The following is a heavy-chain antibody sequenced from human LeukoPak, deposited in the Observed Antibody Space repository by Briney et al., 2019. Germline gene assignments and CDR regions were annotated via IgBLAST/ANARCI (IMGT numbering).Heavy chain of an antibody. D-gene: IGHD1-26*01. CDR2: ISGSGGST. J-gene: IGHJ4*02. V-gene: IGHV3-23*01. CDR3: AKDPRRWELGDY. CDR1: GFTFSSYA. Sequence: PGGSLRLSCAASGFTFSSYAMSWVRQAPGKRLEWVSAISGSGGSTYYADSVKGRFTISRDNSKNTLYLQMNSLRAEDTAVYYCAKDPRRWELGDYWGQGTLVTVSS.